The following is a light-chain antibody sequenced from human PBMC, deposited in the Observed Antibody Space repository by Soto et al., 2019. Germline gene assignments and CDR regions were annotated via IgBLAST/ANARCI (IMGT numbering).Light chain of an antibody. Sequence: QSALTQPPSASGSLGQSVTISCSGITNDVGGYDHVSWFQQHPDKAPKLIIYDVTKRPSGVPDRFSGSRSGNTASLTVSGLQGEDEADYYCSSFAGTNYCVVFGGGTKLTVL. CDR3: SSFAGTNYCVV. CDR1: TNDVGGYDH. V-gene: IGLV2-8*01. J-gene: IGLJ2*01. CDR2: DVT.